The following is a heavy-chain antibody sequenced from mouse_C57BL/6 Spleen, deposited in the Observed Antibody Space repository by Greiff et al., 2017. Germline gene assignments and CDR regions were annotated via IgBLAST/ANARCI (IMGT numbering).Heavy chain of an antibody. CDR3: AREDYGSRRGGYFDV. D-gene: IGHD1-1*01. J-gene: IGHJ1*03. V-gene: IGHV1-39*01. CDR1: GYTFTSYG. Sequence: EVQLQQSGAELARPGASVKLSCKASGYTFTSYGISWVKQSNGKSLEWIGVINPNYGTTSYNQKFKGKATLTVDQSSSTAYMQLNSLTSEDSAVYYCAREDYGSRRGGYFDVWGTGTTVTVSS. CDR2: INPNYGTT.